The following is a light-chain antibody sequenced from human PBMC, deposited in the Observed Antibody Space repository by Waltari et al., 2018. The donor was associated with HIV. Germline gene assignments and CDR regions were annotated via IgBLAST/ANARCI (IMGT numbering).Light chain of an antibody. V-gene: IGLV3-21*02. J-gene: IGLJ1*01. CDR2: DDT. Sequence: SYVLTQPASVSVAPGQTANVTCGGDNVESKSVHWYQQRAGKAPILVLYDDTDRPSRIPERFSGSNFGNTATLTISRVEAGDEGDYYCHVWESSSDEYVFGTGTKVTV. CDR1: NVESKS. CDR3: HVWESSSDEYV.